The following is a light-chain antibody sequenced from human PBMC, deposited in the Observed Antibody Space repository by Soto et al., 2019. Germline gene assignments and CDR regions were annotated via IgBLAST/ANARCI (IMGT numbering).Light chain of an antibody. Sequence: ESVLTQSPGTLSLSPGERATLSCRASQSVSSSFLAWYQQRPGQAPRLLIYGASSRATGIPDRFSGSGSGADFTLTISRREPEDFAVYYCQQYGSSLSWTFGQGTKLEI. CDR1: QSVSSSF. J-gene: IGKJ2*02. V-gene: IGKV3-20*01. CDR3: QQYGSSLSWT. CDR2: GAS.